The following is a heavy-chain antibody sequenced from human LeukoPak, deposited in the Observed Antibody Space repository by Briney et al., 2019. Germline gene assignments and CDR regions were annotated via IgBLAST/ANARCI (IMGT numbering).Heavy chain of an antibody. Sequence: ASVKVSCKASGYTFTSNYIRWVQQAPGQGLEWTGMIYPRDGSTSYAQKFQGRVTVTRDTSTSTVHMELSGLRSEDTAVYYCARDQEGFDYWGQGTLVTVSS. V-gene: IGHV1-46*01. CDR2: IYPRDGST. CDR1: GYTFTSNY. J-gene: IGHJ4*02. CDR3: ARDQEGFDY.